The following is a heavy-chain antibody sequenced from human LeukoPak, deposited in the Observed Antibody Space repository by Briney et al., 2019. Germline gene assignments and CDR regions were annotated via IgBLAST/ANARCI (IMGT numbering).Heavy chain of an antibody. CDR3: ARDGKGYCSGGSCYGYYFDY. CDR2: ISSSSSTI. J-gene: IGHJ4*02. D-gene: IGHD2-15*01. Sequence: GGSLRLSCAASGFTFSSYSMNWVRQAPGKGLEWVSYISSSSSTIYYADSVKGRFTISRDNAKNSLYLQMNSLRAEDTAVYYCARDGKGYCSGGSCYGYYFDYWGQGTQVTVSS. CDR1: GFTFSSYS. V-gene: IGHV3-48*04.